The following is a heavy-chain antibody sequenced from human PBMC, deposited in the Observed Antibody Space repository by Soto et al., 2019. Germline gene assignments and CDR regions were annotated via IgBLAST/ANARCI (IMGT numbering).Heavy chain of an antibody. CDR3: ARGRDYGGNPYYFDY. V-gene: IGHV1-18*01. J-gene: IGHJ4*02. CDR1: GYTFTSYG. Sequence: ASVKVSCKASGYTFTSYGISWVRQAPGQGLEWMGWISAYNGNTNYAQKLQGRVTITTDTSTSTAYMELRSLRSDDTAVYYCARGRDYGGNPYYFDYWGQGTLVTVSS. D-gene: IGHD4-17*01. CDR2: ISAYNGNT.